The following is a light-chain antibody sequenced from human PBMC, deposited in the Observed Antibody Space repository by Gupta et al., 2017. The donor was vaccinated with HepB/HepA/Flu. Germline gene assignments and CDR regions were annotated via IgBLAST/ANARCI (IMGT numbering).Light chain of an antibody. CDR2: GNT. V-gene: IGLV1-40*01. Sequence: QSVLTQPPSVSGAPGQRVTISCTGSSSNIRAGYDVHWYQHLPGTAPTLLIYGNTKRPSGVPDRFSGSKSGTAASLAINGRQAEDEADYYCTAFDSSLTGVIFGGGTKLTVL. CDR3: TAFDSSLTGVI. CDR1: SSNIRAGYD. J-gene: IGLJ2*01.